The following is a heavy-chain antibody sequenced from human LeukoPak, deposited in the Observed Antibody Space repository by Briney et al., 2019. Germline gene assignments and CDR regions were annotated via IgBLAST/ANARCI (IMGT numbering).Heavy chain of an antibody. CDR2: ISGSGGST. J-gene: IGHJ1*01. Sequence: GGTLRLSCAASGFTFSSYGMSWVRQAPGKGLEWVSAISGSGGSTYYADSVKGRFTISRDNSKNTLYLQMNSLRAEDTAVYYCAKVRALRYFDWLSARTYFQHWGQGTLVTVSS. V-gene: IGHV3-23*01. CDR3: AKVRALRYFDWLSARTYFQH. D-gene: IGHD3-9*01. CDR1: GFTFSSYG.